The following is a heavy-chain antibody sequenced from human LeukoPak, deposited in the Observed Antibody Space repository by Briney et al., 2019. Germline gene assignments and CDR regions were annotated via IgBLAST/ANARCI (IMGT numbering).Heavy chain of an antibody. D-gene: IGHD5-24*01. CDR3: ASRVGWNPGRYYYGMDV. CDR2: INHSGST. J-gene: IGHJ6*02. CDR1: GGSFSGYY. V-gene: IGHV4-34*01. Sequence: PSQTLSLTCAVYGGSFSGYYWGWIRQPPGKGLEWIGEINHSGSTNYNPSLKSRVTISVDTSKNQFSLKLSSVTAADTAVYYCASRVGWNPGRYYYGMDVWGQGTTVTVSS.